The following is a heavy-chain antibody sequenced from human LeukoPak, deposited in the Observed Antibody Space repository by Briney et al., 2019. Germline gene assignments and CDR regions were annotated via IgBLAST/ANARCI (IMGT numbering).Heavy chain of an antibody. Sequence: GGSLRLSCAASGFTFSSYAMSWVRQAPGKGLEWVSSISASGGRTNCADSVKGRFTISRDNSKNTLYLQMNSLRAEDTAIYYCAKDSGMVITGNYLGYWGQGTLVTVSS. CDR3: AKDSGMVITGNYLGY. J-gene: IGHJ4*02. CDR1: GFTFSSYA. D-gene: IGHD3-3*01. CDR2: ISASGGRT. V-gene: IGHV3-23*01.